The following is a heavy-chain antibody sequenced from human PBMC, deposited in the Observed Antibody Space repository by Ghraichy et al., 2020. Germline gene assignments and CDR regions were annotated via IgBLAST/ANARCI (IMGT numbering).Heavy chain of an antibody. Sequence: SETLSLTCGVYGVSFSGYYWSWIRQPPGKGLEWIGEISRGGSTNYNPSLKSRVTISIDTSKNQFSLKLNSVTAADTAVYYCARGVGRDFDYWGQGTLVTVSS. V-gene: IGHV4-34*01. CDR1: GVSFSGYY. J-gene: IGHJ4*02. CDR2: ISRGGST. CDR3: ARGVGRDFDY. D-gene: IGHD1-26*01.